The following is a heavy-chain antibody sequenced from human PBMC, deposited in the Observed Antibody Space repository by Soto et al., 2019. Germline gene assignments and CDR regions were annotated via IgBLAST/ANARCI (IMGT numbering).Heavy chain of an antibody. CDR2: INHSGST. D-gene: IGHD1-1*01. CDR3: ARTRGYNWNPRDY. J-gene: IGHJ4*02. V-gene: IGHV4-34*01. CDR1: GGSFSGYY. Sequence: SETLSLTCAVYGGSFSGYYWSWIRQPPGKGLEWIGEINHSGSTNYNPSLKSRVTISVDTSKNQFSLKLSSVTAADTAVYYCARTRGYNWNPRDYWGQGTLVTVSS.